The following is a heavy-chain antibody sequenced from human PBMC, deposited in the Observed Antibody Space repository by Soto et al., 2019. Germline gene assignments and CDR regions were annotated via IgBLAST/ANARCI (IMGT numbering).Heavy chain of an antibody. V-gene: IGHV1-46*01. CDR2: ISLYHHST. CDR1: GYPFTDYF. Sequence: ASVKVSCKTSGYPFTDYFIHWVRQAPGQGLEWMGIISLYHHSTSYAQKFQGRLTVTADTSTTTVYMDLSSLTSEDSAVYWCARELYSCGGDCPYYMDYWGQGTLVTVSA. CDR3: ARELYSCGGDCPYYMDY. J-gene: IGHJ4*02. D-gene: IGHD2-21*02.